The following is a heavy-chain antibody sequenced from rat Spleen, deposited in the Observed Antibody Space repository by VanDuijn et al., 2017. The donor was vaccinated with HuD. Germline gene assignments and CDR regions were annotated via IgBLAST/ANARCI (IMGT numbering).Heavy chain of an antibody. CDR1: GFTFSSNW. CDR3: ARSYPGIKGVMDA. CDR2: INPDGSST. V-gene: IGHV5-35*01. D-gene: IGHD1-4*01. J-gene: IGHJ4*01. Sequence: EVQLVESGGGLVQPGSPLKLSCAASGFTFSSNWLNWIRQAPGKGLEWVATINPDGSSTYYPETVKGRFVISKDNAKNTGDLQMNNLRAEDTAMYYCARSYPGIKGVMDAWGQGASVTVSS.